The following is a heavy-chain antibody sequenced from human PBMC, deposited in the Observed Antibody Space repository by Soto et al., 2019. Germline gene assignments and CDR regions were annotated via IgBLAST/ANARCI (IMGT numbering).Heavy chain of an antibody. Sequence: SETLSLTCTVSGASISSGDYFWSWIRHSPGKGLEWIGYIYDSGSSYYNPSLKSRVTMSVDTSKNQFSLKLRSVTAADTAVHYCAREKGYISGPKNFDYWGQGTLVTVSS. CDR1: GASISSGDYF. V-gene: IGHV4-30-4*01. CDR2: IYDSGSS. D-gene: IGHD5-12*01. J-gene: IGHJ4*02. CDR3: AREKGYISGPKNFDY.